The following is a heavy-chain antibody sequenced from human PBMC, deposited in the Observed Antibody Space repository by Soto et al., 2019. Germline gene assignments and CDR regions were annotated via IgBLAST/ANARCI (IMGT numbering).Heavy chain of an antibody. CDR2: INPSGEHT. D-gene: IGHD2-15*01. J-gene: IGHJ4*02. CDR1: GYSFKDHY. CDR3: ARISCKGGSCYFDFDH. V-gene: IGHV1-46*02. Sequence: QVQLVQSGAEVKQPGTSVKVSCQASGYSFKDHYMHWVRQAPGRGLEWVGIINPSGEHTNYAQQFRGRGAMTRATSTSTAYMDLRSLRSEDTAVYFCARISCKGGSCYFDFDHWGQGTLVTVSS.